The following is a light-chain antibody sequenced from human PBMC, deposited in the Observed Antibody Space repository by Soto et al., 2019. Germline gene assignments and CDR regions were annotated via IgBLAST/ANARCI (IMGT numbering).Light chain of an antibody. J-gene: IGKJ1*01. V-gene: IGKV3-15*01. CDR2: DAS. CDR3: QQYNSYST. Sequence: IVMTHSPATLSVSPGEIATLSCRASQSVSRYLAWYHQKPGQAPRLLIYDASTRATGIPVRFSGSGSGTEFTLTISSLQPDDFATYYCQQYNSYSTFGQGTKVDIK. CDR1: QSVSRY.